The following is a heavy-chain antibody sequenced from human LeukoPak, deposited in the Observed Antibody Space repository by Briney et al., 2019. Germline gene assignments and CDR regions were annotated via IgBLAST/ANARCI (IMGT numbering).Heavy chain of an antibody. CDR3: ARRWYYYGSGSYSKFDY. CDR1: GGSLSSSSYY. CDR2: IYYSGST. Sequence: SETLSLTCTVSGGSLSSSSYYWGWIRQPPGKGLEWIGSIYYSGSTYYNPSLKSRVTISVDTSKNQFSLKLSSVTAADTAVYYCARRWYYYGSGSYSKFDYCGQGTLVTVSS. D-gene: IGHD3-10*01. J-gene: IGHJ4*02. V-gene: IGHV4-39*01.